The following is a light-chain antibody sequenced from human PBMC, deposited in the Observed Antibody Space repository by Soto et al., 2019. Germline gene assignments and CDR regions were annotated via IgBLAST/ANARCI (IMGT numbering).Light chain of an antibody. Sequence: VMTQSPATLSVSPGDTATLSCRASQSLSSNLGWYQQKPGQAPRLLIFGASTRATGIPARFSGSGSGTEFSLTISSLQSEDFAVYLCQQHNDWPLTFGQGTKVDIK. CDR3: QQHNDWPLT. J-gene: IGKJ1*01. V-gene: IGKV3-15*01. CDR1: QSLSSN. CDR2: GAS.